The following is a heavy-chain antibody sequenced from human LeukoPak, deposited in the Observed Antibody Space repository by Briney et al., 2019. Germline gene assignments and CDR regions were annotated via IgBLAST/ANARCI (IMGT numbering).Heavy chain of an antibody. V-gene: IGHV3-30*02. CDR1: GFTFSSYG. Sequence: GGSLRLSCAASGFTFSSYGMHWVRQALGKGLEWVAFIRYDGSNKYYVDSVMGRFTISRDNSKNTLYLQMNSLRAEDTAVYYCAKSSDSSGYYQDYYYYMDVWGKGTTVTVTS. J-gene: IGHJ6*03. CDR2: IRYDGSNK. D-gene: IGHD3-22*01. CDR3: AKSSDSSGYYQDYYYYMDV.